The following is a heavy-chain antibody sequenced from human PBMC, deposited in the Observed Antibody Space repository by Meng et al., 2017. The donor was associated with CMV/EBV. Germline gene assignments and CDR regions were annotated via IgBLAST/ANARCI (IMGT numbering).Heavy chain of an antibody. J-gene: IGHJ6*02. V-gene: IGHV1-46*01. CDR1: GYTFTSYY. CDR3: ASTGRLAPYYYYGMDV. CDR2: INPSGGST. D-gene: IGHD3-9*01. Sequence: ASVKVSCKASGYTFTSYYMHWVRQAPGQGLEWMGIINPSGGSTSYAQKFQGRVTMTRDTSTSTVYMELSSLRSEDTAVYYCASTGRLAPYYYYGMDVWGQGTTVTVSS.